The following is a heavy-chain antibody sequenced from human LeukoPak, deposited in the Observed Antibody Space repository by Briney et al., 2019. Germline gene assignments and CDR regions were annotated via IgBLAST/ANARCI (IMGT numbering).Heavy chain of an antibody. CDR3: AKPYSSGWSPLDY. V-gene: IGHV3-23*01. CDR2: ISGSGGST. D-gene: IGHD6-19*01. CDR1: RFTFSSYA. J-gene: IGHJ4*02. Sequence: GGSLRLSCAASRFTFSSYAMSWVRQAPGKGLEWVSAISGSGGSTYYADSVKGRFTISRDNSKNTLYLQMNSLRAEDTAVYYCAKPYSSGWSPLDYWGQGTLVTVSS.